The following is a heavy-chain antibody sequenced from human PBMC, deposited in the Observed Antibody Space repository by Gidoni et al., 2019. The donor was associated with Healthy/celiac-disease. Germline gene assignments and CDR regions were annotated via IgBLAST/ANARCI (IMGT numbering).Heavy chain of an antibody. CDR3: AHAGDSSGLGGKFDY. J-gene: IGHJ4*02. D-gene: IGHD3-22*01. Sequence: QITLKESGPTLVKPTQTLPLPCPFSGFSLSTRGVGVGWIRQPPGKALEWLALMYWDDDKRYSPSLKSRLTITKDTSKTQVVLTMTNMDPVDTATYYCAHAGDSSGLGGKFDYWGQGTLVTVSS. CDR1: GFSLSTRGVG. V-gene: IGHV2-5*02. CDR2: MYWDDDK.